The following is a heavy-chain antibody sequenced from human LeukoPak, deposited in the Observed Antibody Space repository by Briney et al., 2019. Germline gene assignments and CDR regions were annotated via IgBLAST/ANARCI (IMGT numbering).Heavy chain of an antibody. CDR2: INHSGST. V-gene: IGHV4-34*01. D-gene: IGHD3-10*01. CDR3: ATAKGNTMVRGVIPGGFDP. J-gene: IGHJ5*02. CDR1: GGSFSGYY. Sequence: PSETLSLTCAVYGGSFSGYYWSWIRQPPGKGLEWIGEINHSGSTNYNPSLKSRVTISVDTSKNQFSLKLSSVTAADTAVYYCATAKGNTMVRGVIPGGFDPWGQGTLVTVSS.